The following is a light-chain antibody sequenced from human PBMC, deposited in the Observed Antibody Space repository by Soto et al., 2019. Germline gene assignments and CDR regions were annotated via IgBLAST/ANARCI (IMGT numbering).Light chain of an antibody. CDR3: QHYGSARWT. Sequence: VLTQSPGTLSLSPGEGATLSCRASQRVASDLAWYLQKPGQPPRLLIYDASIRATGIPDRISGSGSERDFTLTISRLEPEDFAVYYCQHYGSARWTFGLGTKVDIK. CDR2: DAS. J-gene: IGKJ1*01. CDR1: QRVASD. V-gene: IGKV3-20*01.